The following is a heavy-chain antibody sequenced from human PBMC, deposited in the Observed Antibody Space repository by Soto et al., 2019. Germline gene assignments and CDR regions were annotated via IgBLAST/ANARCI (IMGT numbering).Heavy chain of an antibody. J-gene: IGHJ6*02. CDR2: ISAYNGNT. D-gene: IGHD3-22*01. V-gene: IGHV1-18*01. CDR1: GYTFTSYG. CDR3: ASDPPYYYDSSGYYRRHYYYGMDV. Sequence: QVQLVQSGAEVKKPGASVKVSCKASGYTFTSYGISWVRQAPGQGLEWMGWISAYNGNTNYAQKLQGRVTMTTDTSTSTAYVELRSLRADDTAVYYCASDPPYYYDSSGYYRRHYYYGMDVWGQGTTVTVSS.